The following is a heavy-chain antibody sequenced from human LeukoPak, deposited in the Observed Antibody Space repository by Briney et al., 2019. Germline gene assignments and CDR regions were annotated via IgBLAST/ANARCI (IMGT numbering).Heavy chain of an antibody. Sequence: PGGSLRLSCAASGFTFSSYWMSWVRQAPGKGLEWAANIKEDGSEKRYVDSVKGRFTISRDNAKNSLYLQMNSLRAEDTAVYYCARVAYYYGSGSYYKAAFDYWGQGTLVTVSS. CDR3: ARVAYYYGSGSYYKAAFDY. D-gene: IGHD3-10*01. V-gene: IGHV3-7*01. J-gene: IGHJ4*02. CDR1: GFTFSSYW. CDR2: IKEDGSEK.